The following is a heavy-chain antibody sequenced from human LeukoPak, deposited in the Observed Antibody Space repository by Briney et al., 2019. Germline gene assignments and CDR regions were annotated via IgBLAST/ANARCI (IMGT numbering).Heavy chain of an antibody. CDR2: IYHRGST. V-gene: IGHV4-38-2*02. CDR3: ARGAEYYAIWRVYAGYSDY. Sequence: NPSETLSLTCTVSGYSISNGYYWGWIRQPPGKGLEWVGSIYHRGSTYYNPSLRSRVTISLDRSKKKFSLKLTSVTAADTAVYFCARGAEYYAIWRVYAGYSDYWGQGISVTVSS. J-gene: IGHJ4*02. CDR1: GYSISNGYY. D-gene: IGHD3/OR15-3a*01.